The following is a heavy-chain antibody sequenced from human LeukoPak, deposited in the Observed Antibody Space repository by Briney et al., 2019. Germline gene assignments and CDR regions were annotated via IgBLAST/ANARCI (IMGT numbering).Heavy chain of an antibody. CDR1: GFTVSSSY. D-gene: IGHD6-19*01. CDR2: IYNGGST. J-gene: IGHJ5*02. Sequence: GGSLRLSCAASGFTVSSSYMNWVRQAPGKGLEWVAVIYNGGSTHYADCVKGRFTICRDNSKNTVDLQMNSLRLEDTAVYYCARQSGWYVWFDPWGQGTLVTVSS. V-gene: IGHV3-66*02. CDR3: ARQSGWYVWFDP.